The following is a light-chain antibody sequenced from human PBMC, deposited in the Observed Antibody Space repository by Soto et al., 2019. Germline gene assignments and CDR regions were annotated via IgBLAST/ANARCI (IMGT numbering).Light chain of an antibody. CDR2: GNN. CDR1: SSNIGAGYD. CDR3: QSYDSSLSGYV. V-gene: IGLV1-40*01. Sequence: QSALTQPPSVSGAPGQRVTISCTWSSSNIGAGYDVHWYQQLPGTAPKLLIYGNNNRPSGVPDRFSGSKSGTSASLAITGIQAEDEADYYCQSYDSSLSGYVFGTGTKVTVL. J-gene: IGLJ1*01.